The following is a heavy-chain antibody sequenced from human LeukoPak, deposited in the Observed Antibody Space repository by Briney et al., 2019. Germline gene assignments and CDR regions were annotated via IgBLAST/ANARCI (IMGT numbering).Heavy chain of an antibody. CDR1: GFTFGSYG. CDR3: ARKMGTGYYGMDV. J-gene: IGHJ6*02. D-gene: IGHD1-1*01. V-gene: IGHV3-30*03. Sequence: PGGSLRLSCAASGFTFGSYGMHWVRQAPGKGLEWVAVISYDGSNKSSADSVKGRFTVSRGNSKNTLYLEMNSLRAEDTAVYYCARKMGTGYYGMDVWGQGTTVTVSS. CDR2: ISYDGSNK.